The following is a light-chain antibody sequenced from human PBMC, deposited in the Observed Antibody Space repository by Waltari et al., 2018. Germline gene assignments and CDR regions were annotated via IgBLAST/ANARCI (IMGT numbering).Light chain of an antibody. CDR3: SSYTHVPI. V-gene: IGLV2-14*03. J-gene: IGLJ2*01. Sequence: QSALTQPAYVSGSPGQSITISCKDVGDYSYVSWYQQHPGKAPKLLIFAFTSRPSGGLNLFSGSKSGKTASQTISGLQAADEADYFCSSYTHVPIFGGGTKLTVL. CDR1: VGDYSY. CDR2: AFT.